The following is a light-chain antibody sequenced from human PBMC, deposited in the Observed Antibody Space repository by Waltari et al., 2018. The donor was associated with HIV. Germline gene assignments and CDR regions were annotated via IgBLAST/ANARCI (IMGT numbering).Light chain of an antibody. V-gene: IGKV1D-16*01. CDR1: QTVRSS. Sequence: DIQITQSPPSLSAYVGQSVTLTCRASQTVRSSLAWYQQRPGKAPKSLVYAASKLHTEFPSRFSAGGSGTNFSLTISSLKPEDFATDICQQYYTFPRTFGRGTRVDMK. J-gene: IGKJ1*01. CDR2: AAS. CDR3: QQYYTFPRT.